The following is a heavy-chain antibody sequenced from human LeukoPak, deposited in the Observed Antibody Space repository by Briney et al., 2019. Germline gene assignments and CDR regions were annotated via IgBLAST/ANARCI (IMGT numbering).Heavy chain of an antibody. J-gene: IGHJ3*02. CDR2: IYHSGST. CDR1: GYSISSSNW. D-gene: IGHD1-26*01. V-gene: IGHV4-4*02. Sequence: SETLSLTCTVSGYSISSSNWWSWVRQPPGKGLEWIGEIYHSGSTNYNPSLKSRVTISVDKSKNQFSLKLRSVTAADTAVYYCARDKFPLVGATGDDGFDIWGQGTMVTVSS. CDR3: ARDKFPLVGATGDDGFDI.